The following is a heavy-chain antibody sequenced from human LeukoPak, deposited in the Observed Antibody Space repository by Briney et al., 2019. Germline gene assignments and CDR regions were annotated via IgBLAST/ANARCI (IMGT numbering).Heavy chain of an antibody. D-gene: IGHD3-22*01. V-gene: IGHV3-23*01. CDR2: LSGSGGST. CDR3: AKGSYYYDSADYFDY. CDR1: GFTFSSYD. J-gene: IGHJ4*02. Sequence: GGSLRLSCAASGFTFSSYDMSWVRQAPGKGLEWVSTLSGSGGSTYYADSVKGRVTISRDNSKNTLYLQMNSLRAEDTAVYHCAKGSYYYDSADYFDYWGQGTLVTVSS.